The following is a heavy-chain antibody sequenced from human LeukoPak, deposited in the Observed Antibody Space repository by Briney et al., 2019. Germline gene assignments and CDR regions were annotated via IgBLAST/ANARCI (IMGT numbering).Heavy chain of an antibody. CDR2: IYYSGST. V-gene: IGHV4-39*07. J-gene: IGHJ6*02. D-gene: IGHD2-2*01. CDR1: GGSISSGTYY. CDR3: ARGNIVVVPAAKGYYYGMDV. Sequence: SETLSLTCIVSGGSISSGTYYWGWIRQPPGKGLEWIGSIYYSGSTNYNPSLKSRVTISVDTSKNQFSLKLSSVTAADTAVYYCARGNIVVVPAAKGYYYGMDVWGQGTTVTVSS.